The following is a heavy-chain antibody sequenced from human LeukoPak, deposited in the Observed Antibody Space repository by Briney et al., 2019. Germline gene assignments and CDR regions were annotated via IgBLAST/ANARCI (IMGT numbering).Heavy chain of an antibody. CDR2: ISAYNGNT. D-gene: IGHD6-13*01. V-gene: IGHV1-18*04. Sequence: GASVKVPCKASGYTFTGYYMHWVRQAPGQGLEWMGWISAYNGNTNYAQKLQGRVTMTTDTSTSTAYMELRSLRSDDTAVYYCARGRGSSWYLPYWGQGTLVTVSS. J-gene: IGHJ4*02. CDR3: ARGRGSSWYLPY. CDR1: GYTFTGYY.